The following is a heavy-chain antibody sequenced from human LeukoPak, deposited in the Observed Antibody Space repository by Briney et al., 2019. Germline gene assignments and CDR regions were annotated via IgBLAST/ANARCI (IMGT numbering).Heavy chain of an antibody. D-gene: IGHD5-24*01. Sequence: GGSLRLSCAASGFTVSNNYMSWVRQAPGKGLEWVSVIYSGGYTYYADSVKGRFTISRDNSKNTLYLQMNSLRAEDTAVYYCARTRDGYNELDYWGQGTLVTVSS. J-gene: IGHJ4*02. CDR1: GFTVSNNY. V-gene: IGHV3-66*01. CDR2: IYSGGYT. CDR3: ARTRDGYNELDY.